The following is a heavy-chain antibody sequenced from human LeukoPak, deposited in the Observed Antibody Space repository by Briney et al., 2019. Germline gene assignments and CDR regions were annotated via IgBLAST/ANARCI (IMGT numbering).Heavy chain of an antibody. V-gene: IGHV3-21*01. CDR3: ARDNPHYYYDSSGPIDY. CDR2: ISSSSSYI. CDR1: GFTFDDYG. D-gene: IGHD3-22*01. J-gene: IGHJ4*02. Sequence: GGSLRLSCAASGFTFDDYGMSWVRQAPGKGLEWVSSISSSSSYIYYADSVKGRFTISRDNAKNSLYLQMNSLRAEDTAVYYCARDNPHYYYDSSGPIDYWGQGTLVTVSS.